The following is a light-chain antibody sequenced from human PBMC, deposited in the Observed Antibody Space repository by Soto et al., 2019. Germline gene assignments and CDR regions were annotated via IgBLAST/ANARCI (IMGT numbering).Light chain of an antibody. J-gene: IGKJ3*01. CDR3: QQANSFLFT. CDR1: QGMSSW. Sequence: DIQMTQSPSSVSASVGDRVTITCRASQGMSSWLAWYQQRPGKAPKLLIYAASRLQSGVPSRFSGSGSGTDFTLTISNLQPEDFATYYCQQANSFLFTFGPGTKVDIK. CDR2: AAS. V-gene: IGKV1-12*01.